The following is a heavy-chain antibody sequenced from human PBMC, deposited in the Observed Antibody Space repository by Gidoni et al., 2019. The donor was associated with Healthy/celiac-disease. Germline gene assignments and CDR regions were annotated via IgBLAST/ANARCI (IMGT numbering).Heavy chain of an antibody. Sequence: EVPLLASGGGLLQPGGSLSLSCSASGFTFSSYAMIWVRQAPGTGLEWVSAISGSGGSTYYADSVKGQFTISRDNSKNTLYLQMNSLRAEDTAVYYCAKSVVPAAKSWFDPWGQGTLVTVSS. J-gene: IGHJ5*02. V-gene: IGHV3-23*01. CDR3: AKSVVPAAKSWFDP. CDR2: ISGSGGST. D-gene: IGHD2-2*01. CDR1: GFTFSSYA.